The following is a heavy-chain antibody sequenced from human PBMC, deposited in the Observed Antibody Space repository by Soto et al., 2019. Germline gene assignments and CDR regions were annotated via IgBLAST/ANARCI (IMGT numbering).Heavy chain of an antibody. CDR3: ATSFDVAAAGPFDY. D-gene: IGHD6-13*01. J-gene: IGHJ4*02. V-gene: IGHV4-31*03. CDR2: IYYSGGT. CDR1: GGSISSGGYY. Sequence: QVQLQESGPGLVNPSQTLSLTCTVSGGSISSGGYYWSWIRQHPGKGLEWIGYIYYSGGTYYNPSLKRRVTLSVDTSKNQFSLKLSSVTAADTAVSYCATSFDVAAAGPFDYWGQGTLVTVSS.